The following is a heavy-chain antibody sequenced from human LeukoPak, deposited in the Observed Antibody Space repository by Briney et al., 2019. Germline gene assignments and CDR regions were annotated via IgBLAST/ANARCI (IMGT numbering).Heavy chain of an antibody. J-gene: IGHJ4*02. V-gene: IGHV6-1*01. CDR1: GDSVSSNSAA. Sequence: SQTLSLTCVISGDSVSSNSAAWNWIRQSPSRGLEWLGRTFYRSKWYNDYAVSVKSRIIINPDTSKNQFSLQLNSVTPEDTAVYYCARDIGSSLPFDYWGQGTLVTVSS. CDR2: TFYRSKWYN. D-gene: IGHD6-6*01. CDR3: ARDIGSSLPFDY.